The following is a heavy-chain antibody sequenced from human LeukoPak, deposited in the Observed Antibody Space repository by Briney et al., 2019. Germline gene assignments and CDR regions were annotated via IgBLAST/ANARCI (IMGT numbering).Heavy chain of an antibody. J-gene: IGHJ4*02. D-gene: IGHD6-19*01. V-gene: IGHV3-23*01. Sequence: GGSLRLSCAASGFTFRSYAMSWVRRAPGKGLEWGSASSGSGGSTYYADSVKGRFTISRDNSKHTLYLQMNSLRAEDTAVYYCAKADHAMAGNFDYWGQGTLVTVSS. CDR3: AKADHAMAGNFDY. CDR1: GFTFRSYA. CDR2: SSGSGGST.